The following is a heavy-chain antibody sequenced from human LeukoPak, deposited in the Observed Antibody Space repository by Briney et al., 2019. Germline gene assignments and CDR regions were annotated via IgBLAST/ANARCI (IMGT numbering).Heavy chain of an antibody. J-gene: IGHJ4*02. CDR2: ITSYSSTI. V-gene: IGHV3-48*01. CDR1: GFPFSSYS. Sequence: GGSLRLSCAASGFPFSSYSMNWVRQAPGRGLEWVSYITSYSSTIYYADSVKGRFTISRDNAENSLYLQMNSLRAEDTAVYYCARDEDDYFDYWGQGTLVTVSS. CDR3: ARDEDDYFDY.